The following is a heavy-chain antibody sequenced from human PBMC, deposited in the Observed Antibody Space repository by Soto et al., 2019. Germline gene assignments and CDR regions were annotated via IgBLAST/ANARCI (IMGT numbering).Heavy chain of an antibody. Sequence: QVQLVQSGAEVKKPGASVKVSCKSSGYTFNKYDINWVRQAPGQGLEWMGWVNPNSGNTAFAQKFQGRLTMTRNTSISTAYMELTGLRPEDTAVYHCARQERFWSNTVRYDYWGQGTLVTVSS. D-gene: IGHD3-3*01. CDR3: ARQERFWSNTVRYDY. V-gene: IGHV1-8*01. CDR1: GYTFNKYD. CDR2: VNPNSGNT. J-gene: IGHJ4*02.